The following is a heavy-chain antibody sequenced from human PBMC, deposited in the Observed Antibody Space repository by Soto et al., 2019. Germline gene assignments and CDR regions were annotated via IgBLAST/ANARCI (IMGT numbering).Heavy chain of an antibody. CDR1: GFTFSSYS. CDR2: ISSSSSYI. Sequence: EVQLVESGGGLVKPGGSLRLSCAASGFTFSSYSMTWVRQAPGKGLEWVSSISSSSSYIYYADSVKGRFTISRDNAKNSLYLQMNSLRAEDTAVYYCARDQAVAGSDFDYWGQGILVTVSS. J-gene: IGHJ4*02. D-gene: IGHD6-19*01. V-gene: IGHV3-21*02. CDR3: ARDQAVAGSDFDY.